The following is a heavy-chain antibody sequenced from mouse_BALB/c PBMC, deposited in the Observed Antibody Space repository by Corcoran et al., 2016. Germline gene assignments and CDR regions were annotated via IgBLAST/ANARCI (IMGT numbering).Heavy chain of an antibody. Sequence: DVQLQESGPGLVKPSQSLSLTCSVTGYSITSGYYWNWIRQFPGNKLEWMGYISYDGSNNYNPSLKNRISINRDTSKNQFFLKLNSVTTEDTATYYCASRYDYFDYWGQGTTLTVSS. V-gene: IGHV3-6*02. D-gene: IGHD2-14*01. J-gene: IGHJ2*01. CDR3: ASRYDYFDY. CDR2: ISYDGSN. CDR1: GYSITSGYY.